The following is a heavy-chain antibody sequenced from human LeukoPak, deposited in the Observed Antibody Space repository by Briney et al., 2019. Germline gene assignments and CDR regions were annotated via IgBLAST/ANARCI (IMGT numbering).Heavy chain of an antibody. CDR3: ARYDYGSGSYYYFDY. J-gene: IGHJ4*02. CDR2: INHSGST. Sequence: SETLSLTCAVYGGSFSGYYWSWIRQPPGKGLECIGEINHSGSTNYNPSLKSRVTISVDTSKNQFSLKLSSVTAADTAVYYCARYDYGSGSYYYFDYWGQGTLVTVSS. V-gene: IGHV4-34*01. CDR1: GGSFSGYY. D-gene: IGHD3-10*01.